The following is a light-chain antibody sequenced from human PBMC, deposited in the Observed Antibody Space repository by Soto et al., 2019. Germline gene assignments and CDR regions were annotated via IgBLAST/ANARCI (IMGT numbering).Light chain of an antibody. CDR3: SSYAGSNNFVV. Sequence: QSVLTQPPSVSGAPGQRVTISCTGRSSSIGAGYAVHWYQHLPGTAPKLLIYGDTHRPSGVPDRFSGSKSGTSASLTITGLQAEDEADYYCSSYAGSNNFVVFGGGTKVTVL. CDR1: SSSIGAGYA. J-gene: IGLJ2*01. CDR2: GDT. V-gene: IGLV1-40*01.